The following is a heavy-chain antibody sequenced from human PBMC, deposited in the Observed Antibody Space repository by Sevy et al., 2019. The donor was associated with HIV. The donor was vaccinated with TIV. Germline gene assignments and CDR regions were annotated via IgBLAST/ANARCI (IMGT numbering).Heavy chain of an antibody. CDR1: GFTFSSYG. D-gene: IGHD5-12*01. CDR2: IWYDGSNK. CDR3: ARRGWLQLLDFDY. V-gene: IGHV3-33*01. J-gene: IGHJ4*02. Sequence: GGSLRLSCAAPGFTFSSYGMHWVRQAPGKGLEWVAVIWYDGSNKYYADSVKGRFTISRDNSKNTLYLQMNSLRAEDTAVYYCARRGWLQLLDFDYWGQGTLVTVSS.